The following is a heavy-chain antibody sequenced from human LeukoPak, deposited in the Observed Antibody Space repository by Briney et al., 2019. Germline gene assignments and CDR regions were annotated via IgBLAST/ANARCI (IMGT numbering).Heavy chain of an antibody. CDR1: GGSISSGGYS. J-gene: IGHJ4*02. V-gene: IGHV4-30-2*05. CDR2: IYYSGST. D-gene: IGHD5-18*01. Sequence: PSQTLSLTCAVSGGSISSGGYSWSWIRQPPGKGLEWIGYIYYSGSTYYNPSLKSRVTISVDTSKNQFSLKLSSVTAADTAVYYCARVSIQLWLLFIDYWGQGTLVTVSS. CDR3: ARVSIQLWLLFIDY.